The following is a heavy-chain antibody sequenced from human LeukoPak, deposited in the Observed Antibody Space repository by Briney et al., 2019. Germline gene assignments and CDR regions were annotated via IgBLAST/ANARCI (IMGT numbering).Heavy chain of an antibody. V-gene: IGHV1-69*01. J-gene: IGHJ5*02. D-gene: IGHD4-17*01. CDR2: IIPIFGTA. Sequence: PAASVKVSCKASGGTFSSYAISWVRQAPGQGLEWMGGIIPIFGTANYAQKFQGRVTITADESTSTAYMGLSSLRSEDTAVYYCARDGGYGDDRGDWFDPWGQGTLVTVSS. CDR1: GGTFSSYA. CDR3: ARDGGYGDDRGDWFDP.